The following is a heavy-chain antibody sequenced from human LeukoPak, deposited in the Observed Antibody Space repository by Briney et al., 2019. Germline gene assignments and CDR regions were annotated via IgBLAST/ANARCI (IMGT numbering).Heavy chain of an antibody. D-gene: IGHD5-18*01. CDR2: INHSGST. CDR3: AGDTSMVTSWYFDL. Sequence: KPSETLSLTCAVYGGSFSGYYWSWIRQPPGKGLEWIGEINHSGSTNYNPSLKSRVTISVDTSKNQFSLRLSSVTAADTAVYYCAGDTSMVTSWYFDLWGRGTLLTVSS. V-gene: IGHV4-34*01. J-gene: IGHJ2*01. CDR1: GGSFSGYY.